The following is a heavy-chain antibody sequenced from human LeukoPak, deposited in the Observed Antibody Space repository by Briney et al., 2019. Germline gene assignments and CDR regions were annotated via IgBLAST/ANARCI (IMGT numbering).Heavy chain of an antibody. CDR1: GGSISSRSYY. Sequence: SETLSLTCTVSGGSISSRSYYWGWIRQPPGKGLEWIGNIYYSGSSHYNPSLKSRVTISVDTSKNQFSLKLTSVTAADTAVYYCARGSSSGRSGHDAFDIWGQGAMVTVSS. CDR2: IYYSGSS. D-gene: IGHD3-10*01. J-gene: IGHJ3*02. V-gene: IGHV4-39*07. CDR3: ARGSSSGRSGHDAFDI.